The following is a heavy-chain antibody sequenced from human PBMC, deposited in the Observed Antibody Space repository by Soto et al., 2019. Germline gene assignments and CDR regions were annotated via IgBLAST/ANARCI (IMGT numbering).Heavy chain of an antibody. Sequence: GSLRLSCAASGFTFSSHAMHWVRQAPGKGLEWVAVISYDGSKIYYAESVKGRFTISRDNSKNTLYLQVNSLTAEDTAVYFCARDGEDVLRNIPGDAFDIWGQGTMVTVSS. J-gene: IGHJ3*02. CDR3: ARDGEDVLRNIPGDAFDI. V-gene: IGHV3-30-3*01. CDR2: ISYDGSKI. CDR1: GFTFSSHA. D-gene: IGHD3-3*01.